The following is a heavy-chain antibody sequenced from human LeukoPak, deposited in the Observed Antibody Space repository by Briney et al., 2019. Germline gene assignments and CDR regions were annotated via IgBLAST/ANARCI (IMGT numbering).Heavy chain of an antibody. CDR1: GYIFTSYW. CDR3: ARFTRGRGAPPVDY. J-gene: IGHJ4*02. D-gene: IGHD3-10*01. CDR2: IYPGDSDT. V-gene: IGHV5-51*01. Sequence: GESLEISCKGSGYIFTSYWIGWGRQLPGKGLEGMGIIYPGDSDTRYSPSFQGQVTISADKSISTAYLQWSSLKASDTAMYYCARFTRGRGAPPVDYWGQGTLVTVSS.